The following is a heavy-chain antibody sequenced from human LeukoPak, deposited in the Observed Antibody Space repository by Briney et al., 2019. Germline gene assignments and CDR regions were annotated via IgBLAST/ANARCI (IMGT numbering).Heavy chain of an antibody. CDR2: IYHSGST. Sequence: PSETLSLTCTVSGGSISSYYWSWVRQPPGKGLEWIGYIYHSGSTNYNPSLKSRVTISVDTSKNQFSLKLSSVTAADTAVYYCARTHDAFDIWGQGTMVTVSS. V-gene: IGHV4-59*12. CDR1: GGSISSYY. CDR3: ARTHDAFDI. J-gene: IGHJ3*02.